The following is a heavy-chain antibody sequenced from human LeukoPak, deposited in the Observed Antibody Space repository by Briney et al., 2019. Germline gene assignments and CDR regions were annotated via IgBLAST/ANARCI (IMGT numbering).Heavy chain of an antibody. J-gene: IGHJ6*03. CDR2: ISYDGSNK. CDR3: TREKEGYNFGLDYYYYYLDV. V-gene: IGHV3-30*04. Sequence: GGSLRLSCAASGFTFSSYAMHWVRQAPGKGLEWVAVISYDGSNKYYADSVKGRFTISRDNSKNTLYLQMNSLQTEDTALYYCTREKEGYNFGLDYYYYYLDVWGKGTTVTVSS. CDR1: GFTFSSYA. D-gene: IGHD5-18*01.